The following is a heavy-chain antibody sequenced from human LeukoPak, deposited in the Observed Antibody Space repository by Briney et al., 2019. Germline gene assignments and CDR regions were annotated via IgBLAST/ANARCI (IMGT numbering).Heavy chain of an antibody. J-gene: IGHJ3*02. CDR3: KQKTAYEILTGYEAFDI. V-gene: IGHV4-59*01. CDR2: IYYSEST. D-gene: IGHD3-9*01. CDR1: GGSISSYY. Sequence: PSETLSLTCTGYGGSISSYYWSRILHPPWSGLNRIRYIYYSESTNYNPSIKSRVTISVDTSTNQFSLKLSSVTAADTAVFFFKQKTAYEILTGYEAFDIWGQGTMVTVSS.